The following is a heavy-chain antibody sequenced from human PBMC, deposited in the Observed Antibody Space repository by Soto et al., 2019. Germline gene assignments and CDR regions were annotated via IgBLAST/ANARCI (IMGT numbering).Heavy chain of an antibody. Sequence: SLRLSCAASGFTFSSYAMSWVRQAPGEGLEWDSAISGSGGSTYYADSVKGRFTISRDNSKNTLYLQMNSLRAEDTAVYYCAKSPRIVGATTRPPGAYWGQGTLVTVSS. V-gene: IGHV3-23*01. CDR2: ISGSGGST. D-gene: IGHD1-26*01. CDR3: AKSPRIVGATTRPPGAY. CDR1: GFTFSSYA. J-gene: IGHJ4*02.